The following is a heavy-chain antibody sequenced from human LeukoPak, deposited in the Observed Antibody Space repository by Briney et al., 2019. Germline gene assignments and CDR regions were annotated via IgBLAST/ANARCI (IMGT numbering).Heavy chain of an antibody. CDR2: ISNTI. Sequence: GGSLRLSCAASGFTFSSYSMNWVRQAPGKGLEWVSYISNTIRYADSVKGRFTISRDNAKNSLYLQMNSLRAEDTAVYYCARDPHSSSWQFDYWGQGTLVTVSS. CDR1: GFTFSSYS. V-gene: IGHV3-48*01. CDR3: ARDPHSSSWQFDY. J-gene: IGHJ4*02. D-gene: IGHD6-13*01.